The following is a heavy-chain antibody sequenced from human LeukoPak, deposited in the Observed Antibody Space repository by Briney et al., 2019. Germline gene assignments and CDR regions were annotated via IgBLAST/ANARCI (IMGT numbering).Heavy chain of an antibody. J-gene: IGHJ5*02. Sequence: ASVKVSCKASGYTFTGYYMHWVRQAPGQGLEWMGWINPNSGGTNYAQKFQGRVTMTRDTSISTAYMELSRLRSDDTAVYYCARMRVGYCSSTSCYWFDPRGQGTLVTVSS. CDR3: ARMRVGYCSSTSCYWFDP. CDR2: INPNSGGT. V-gene: IGHV1-2*02. D-gene: IGHD2-2*01. CDR1: GYTFTGYY.